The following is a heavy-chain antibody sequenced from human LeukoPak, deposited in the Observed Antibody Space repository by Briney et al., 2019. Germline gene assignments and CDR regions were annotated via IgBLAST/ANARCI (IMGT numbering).Heavy chain of an antibody. CDR1: GFTFSSYA. CDR3: AKKVSATPTLYYFDF. Sequence: PGGFLRLSCAASGFTFSSYAMSWVRQAPGKGLEWVSAISGSGGSTYYADSVKGRFTISRDNSKNTLYLQMNSLRAEDTAVYHCAKKVSATPTLYYFDFWGLGALVTVSS. D-gene: IGHD2-15*01. J-gene: IGHJ4*02. CDR2: ISGSGGST. V-gene: IGHV3-23*01.